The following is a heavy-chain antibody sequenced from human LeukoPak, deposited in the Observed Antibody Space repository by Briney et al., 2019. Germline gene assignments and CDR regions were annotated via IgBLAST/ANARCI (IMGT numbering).Heavy chain of an antibody. CDR1: GFTFSTYV. D-gene: IGHD6-13*01. CDR2: ISANGGST. J-gene: IGHJ4*02. CDR3: AKPPPDSSSWLFDY. Sequence: GGSLRLSCAASGFTFSTYVMSWVRQAPGKGLEGVSTISANGGSTYYTDSVKGRFTISRDNSKNTLYLQMNSLRAEDTAVYYCAKPPPDSSSWLFDYWGQGTLVTVSS. V-gene: IGHV3-23*01.